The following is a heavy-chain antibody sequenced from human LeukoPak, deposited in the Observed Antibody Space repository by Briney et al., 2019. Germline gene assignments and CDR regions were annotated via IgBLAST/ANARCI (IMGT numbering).Heavy chain of an antibody. CDR1: GFTFDDYA. J-gene: IGHJ4*02. D-gene: IGHD4-17*01. CDR3: AKGRKAAVTSDFDY. V-gene: IGHV3-9*03. Sequence: GGSLRLXCAASGFTFDDYAMHWVRQAPGKGLEWVSGISWNSGSIVYADSVKGRFTISRDNAKNSLYLQMNSLRAEDMALYYCAKGRKAAVTSDFDYWGQGTLVTVSS. CDR2: ISWNSGSI.